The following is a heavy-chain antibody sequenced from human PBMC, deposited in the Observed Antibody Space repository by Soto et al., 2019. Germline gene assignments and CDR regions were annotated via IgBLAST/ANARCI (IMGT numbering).Heavy chain of an antibody. CDR3: ARPNGESTNYCHGMAF. Sequence: QVQLVESGGGLVKPGGSLRLSCAASGFTFSDYDMAWIRQAPGKGLEYVSDISRDGDSMYYADSVKGRFTISSDNAKNSRSLQMNSLRAEDKAVYYCARPNGESTNYCHGMAFWGHGTTVTVSS. J-gene: IGHJ6*01. D-gene: IGHD3-10*01. CDR2: ISRDGDSM. CDR1: GFTFSDYD. V-gene: IGHV3-11*01.